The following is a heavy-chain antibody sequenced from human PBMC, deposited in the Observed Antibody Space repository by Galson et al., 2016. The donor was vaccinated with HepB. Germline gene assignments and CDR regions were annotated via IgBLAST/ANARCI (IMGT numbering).Heavy chain of an antibody. CDR2: ISWDGGST. CDR3: AKDIQRDSSSWYGGIYSMDV. CDR1: GFTFSTYW. V-gene: IGHV3-43D*03. D-gene: IGHD6-13*01. J-gene: IGHJ6*02. Sequence: SLRLSCAASGFTFSTYWMHWVRQAPGKGLEWVSLISWDGGSTYYADSVKGRFTISRDNSKNSLYLQMNSLRAEDTALYYRAKDIQRDSSSWYGGIYSMDVWGQGTTVTVSS.